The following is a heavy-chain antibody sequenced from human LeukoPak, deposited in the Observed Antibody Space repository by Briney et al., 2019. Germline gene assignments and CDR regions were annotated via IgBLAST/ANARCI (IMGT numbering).Heavy chain of an antibody. D-gene: IGHD3-9*01. V-gene: IGHV1-2*02. CDR3: AIAFPRLDSGDFDWLLVAEGADFAY. J-gene: IGHJ4*02. CDR1: GYTFTGYY. Sequence: SSVYVSCKASGYTFTGYYMHWVRQAPGQGLEWVGWINPNSGGTNYAQKFQGRVSVTRDTSIRTAYMQLRRLRADDTAVYYGAIAFPRLDSGDFDWLLVAEGADFAYWGQETRVTVSS. CDR2: INPNSGGT.